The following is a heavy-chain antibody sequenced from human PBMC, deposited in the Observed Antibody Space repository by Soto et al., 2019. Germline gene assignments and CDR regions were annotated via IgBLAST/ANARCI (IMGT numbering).Heavy chain of an antibody. V-gene: IGHV3-33*01. J-gene: IGHJ5*02. D-gene: IGHD5-18*01. Sequence: QVQLVESGGGVVQPGRSLRLSCAASGFTFSSYGMHWVRQAPGKGLEWVAVIWYDGSNKYYADSVKGRFTISRDNSKNTRYLQMNSLRAEDTAVYYCARTQRDTAMVPGGNWFDPWGQGTLVTVSS. CDR1: GFTFSSYG. CDR2: IWYDGSNK. CDR3: ARTQRDTAMVPGGNWFDP.